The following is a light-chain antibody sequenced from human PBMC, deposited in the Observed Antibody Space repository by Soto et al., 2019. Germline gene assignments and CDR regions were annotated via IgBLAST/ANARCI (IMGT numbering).Light chain of an antibody. CDR3: TSFTTTNIWV. CDR2: TDS. Sequence: QPVLTQPPSVSGTPGQRVTISCSGSRSNIGSNAVNWYQQFPGAAPKLLIYTDSQRPSGVPDRISGSKSGNTASLTISGLRAEDEADYYCTSFTTTNIWVFGGGTKLTVL. CDR1: RSNIGSNA. J-gene: IGLJ3*02. V-gene: IGLV1-44*01.